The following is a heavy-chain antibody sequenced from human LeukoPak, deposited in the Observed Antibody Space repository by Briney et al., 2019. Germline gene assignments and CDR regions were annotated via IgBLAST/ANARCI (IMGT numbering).Heavy chain of an antibody. CDR2: IIPILGIA. J-gene: IGHJ4*02. Sequence: SVKVSCKASGYTFTSYYMHWVRQAPGQGLEWMGRIIPILGIANYAQKFQGRVTITADKSTSTAYMELSSLRSEDTAVYYCARVRDNYSSSLSDYWGQGTLVTVSS. V-gene: IGHV1-69*04. D-gene: IGHD6-6*01. CDR3: ARVRDNYSSSLSDY. CDR1: GYTFTSYY.